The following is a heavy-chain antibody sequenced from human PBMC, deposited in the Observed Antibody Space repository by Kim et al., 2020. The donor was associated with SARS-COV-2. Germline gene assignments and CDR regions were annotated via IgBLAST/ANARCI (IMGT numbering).Heavy chain of an antibody. Sequence: GGSLRLSCAASGFTFSSYGMHWVRQAPGKGLEWVAVIWYDGSNKYYADSVKGRFTISRDNSKNTLYLQMNSLRAEDTAVYYCARGPGGGWYYFDYWGQGTLVTVSS. D-gene: IGHD6-19*01. J-gene: IGHJ4*02. CDR3: ARGPGGGWYYFDY. CDR1: GFTFSSYG. V-gene: IGHV3-33*01. CDR2: IWYDGSNK.